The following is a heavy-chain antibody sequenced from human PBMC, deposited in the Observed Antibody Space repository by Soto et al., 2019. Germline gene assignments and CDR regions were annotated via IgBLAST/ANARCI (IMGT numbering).Heavy chain of an antibody. D-gene: IGHD7-27*01. CDR2: ISWNSGSI. J-gene: IGHJ4*02. Sequence: GGSLRLSCAASGFTFDDYAMHWVRQAPGKGLEWVSGISWNSGSIGYADSVKGRFTISRDNAKNSLYLQMNSLRAEDTALYYCAKDTGDPHFSFDYWGQGTLVTVSS. V-gene: IGHV3-9*01. CDR1: GFTFDDYA. CDR3: AKDTGDPHFSFDY.